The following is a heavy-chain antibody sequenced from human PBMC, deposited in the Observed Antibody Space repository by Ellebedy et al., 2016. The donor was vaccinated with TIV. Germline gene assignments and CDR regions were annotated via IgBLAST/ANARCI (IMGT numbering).Heavy chain of an antibody. D-gene: IGHD1-26*01. CDR2: IGHDGSNK. J-gene: IGHJ3*01. CDR1: GITFSTHN. V-gene: IGHV3-33*01. CDR3: ARMGWDLVAASDV. Sequence: PGGSLRLSCTASGITFSTHNLHWVRHAPGKGLEWVAVIGHDGSNKYYAASLEGRFTISRDNSKNKLSLQMNSLRPDEKAVYYCARMGWDLVAASDVWGHGTMVTVSS.